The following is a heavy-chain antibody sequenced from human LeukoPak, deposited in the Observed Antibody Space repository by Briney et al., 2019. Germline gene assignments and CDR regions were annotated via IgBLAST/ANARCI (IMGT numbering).Heavy chain of an antibody. Sequence: ASVKVSCKASGGTFSSYAISWVRQAPGQGLEWMGGIIPIFGTANYAQRFQGRVTITTDESTSTAYMELSSLRSEDTAVYYCASGRQIAAAGLDYWGQGTLVTVSS. V-gene: IGHV1-69*05. CDR2: IIPIFGTA. CDR1: GGTFSSYA. CDR3: ASGRQIAAAGLDY. D-gene: IGHD6-13*01. J-gene: IGHJ4*02.